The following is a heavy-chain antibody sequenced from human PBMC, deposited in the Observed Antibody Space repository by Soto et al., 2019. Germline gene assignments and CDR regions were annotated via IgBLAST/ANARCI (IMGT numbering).Heavy chain of an antibody. D-gene: IGHD4-17*01. Sequence: ASVKVSCKASGYTFTSYGISWVRQAPGQGLEWMGWISAYNGNTNYAQKLQGRVTMTTDTSTSTDYMELRSLRSDDTAVYYCARVGSAGDYLYYYGMDVWAQGTTVTVSS. J-gene: IGHJ6*02. CDR3: ARVGSAGDYLYYYGMDV. CDR2: ISAYNGNT. CDR1: GYTFTSYG. V-gene: IGHV1-18*04.